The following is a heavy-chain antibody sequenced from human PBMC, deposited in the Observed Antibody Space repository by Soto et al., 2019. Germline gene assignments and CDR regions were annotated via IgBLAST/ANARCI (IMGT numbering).Heavy chain of an antibody. V-gene: IGHV4-61*01. CDR1: GDSLSGGTNY. CDR2: ICDRGTT. D-gene: IGHD3-16*01. J-gene: IGHJ5*02. Sequence: PSETLSLTCTVSGDSLSGGTNYWNWVRQAPGKGLEWIGYICDRGTTKYNPSLGSRVTISQDTSKNQFSLRINSVIASDTAVYYCVGDWGPYWFDPWGQGILVTVSS. CDR3: VGDWGPYWFDP.